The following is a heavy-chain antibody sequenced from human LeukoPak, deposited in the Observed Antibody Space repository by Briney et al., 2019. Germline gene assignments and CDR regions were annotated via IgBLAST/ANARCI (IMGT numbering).Heavy chain of an antibody. V-gene: IGHV3-30*02. CDR1: GFTFSSYG. J-gene: IGHJ3*02. CDR3: AKESTIAAAGTKAFDI. CDR2: IRYDGSNK. D-gene: IGHD6-13*01. Sequence: GGSLRLSCAASGFTFSSYGLHWVRQAPGKGLEWVAFIRYDGSNKYYADSVKGRFTISRDNSKNTLYLQMNSLRAEDTAVYYCAKESTIAAAGTKAFDIWGQGTMVTVSS.